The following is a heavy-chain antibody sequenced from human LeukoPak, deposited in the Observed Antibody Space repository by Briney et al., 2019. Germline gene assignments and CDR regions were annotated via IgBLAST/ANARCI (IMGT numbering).Heavy chain of an antibody. CDR3: ARDLALGIGQYYFDY. CDR1: GYTFTSYY. D-gene: IGHD7-27*01. V-gene: IGHV1-46*01. CDR2: INPSGGST. Sequence: ASVKVSCKASGYTFTSYYMHWVRQAPGQGLEWMGIINPSGGSTSYALKFQGRVTMTRDTSTSTVYMELSSLRSEDTAVYYCARDLALGIGQYYFDYWGQGTLVTVSS. J-gene: IGHJ4*02.